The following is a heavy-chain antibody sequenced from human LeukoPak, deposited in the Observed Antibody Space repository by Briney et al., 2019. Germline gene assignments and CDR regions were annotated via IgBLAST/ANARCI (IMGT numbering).Heavy chain of an antibody. V-gene: IGHV1-18*01. CDR2: ISAYNGNT. D-gene: IGHD6-19*01. CDR1: GYTFTSYG. J-gene: IGHJ3*02. CDR3: ARVGGIAVAGTDAFDI. Sequence: ASVKVSCKASGYTFTSYGISWVRQAPGQGLEWMGWISAYNGNTNYAQKLQGRVTMTTDTSTSTAYMELRSLRSDDTAAYYCARVGGIAVAGTDAFDIWGQGTMVTVSS.